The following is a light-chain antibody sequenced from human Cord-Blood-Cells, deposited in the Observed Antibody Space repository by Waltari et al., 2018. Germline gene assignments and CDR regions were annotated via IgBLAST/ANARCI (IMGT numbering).Light chain of an antibody. V-gene: IGLV2-14*01. J-gene: IGLJ1*01. CDR3: SSYTSGSTYV. CDR2: EVS. Sequence: QSALTQPASVSGSPGQSITISCTGTSSDVGGYNYVSWYQQHPGKAPKLMIYEVSNRPSGVSNRFSGSKSGNTADLTISGLQAEDEADYYCSSYTSGSTYVFGTGTKVTVL. CDR1: SSDVGGYNY.